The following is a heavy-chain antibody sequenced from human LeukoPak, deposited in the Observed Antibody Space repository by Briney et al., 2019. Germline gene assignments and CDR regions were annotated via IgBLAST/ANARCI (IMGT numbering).Heavy chain of an antibody. D-gene: IGHD1-26*01. CDR1: SYSFTRYG. CDR2: ISGYNGNT. Sequence: RASVKVSCKASSYSFTRYGISWVRQAPGQGLEWMGWISGYNGNTNYAQKFLGRVSMTADTSTSTAYMELRSLTSDDTAVYYCARVEWEPGGWFDPWGQGTLVTVSS. CDR3: ARVEWEPGGWFDP. V-gene: IGHV1-18*01. J-gene: IGHJ5*02.